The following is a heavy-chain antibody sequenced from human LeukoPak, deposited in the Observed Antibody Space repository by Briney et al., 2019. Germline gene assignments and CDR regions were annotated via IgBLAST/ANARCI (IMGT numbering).Heavy chain of an antibody. CDR1: GGSISSSSYY. V-gene: IGHV4-39*07. CDR2: IYYSGST. Sequence: SETLSLTCTVSGGSISSSSYYWGWIRQPPGKGLEWIGSIYYSGSTYYNPSLKSRVTISVDTSMNQFSLKLSSVTAADTAVYYCARRGRWLRVAFDIWGQGTMVTVSS. D-gene: IGHD5-24*01. J-gene: IGHJ3*02. CDR3: ARRGRWLRVAFDI.